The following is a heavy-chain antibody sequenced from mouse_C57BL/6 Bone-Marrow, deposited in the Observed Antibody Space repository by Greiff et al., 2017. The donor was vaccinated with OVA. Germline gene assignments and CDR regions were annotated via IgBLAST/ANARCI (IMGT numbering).Heavy chain of an antibody. CDR1: GFTFSSYA. Sequence: DVMLVESGEGLVKPGGSLKLSCAASGFTFSSYAMSWVRQTPEKRLEWVAYISSGGDYIYYADTVKGRFTISRDNARNTLYLQMSSLKSEDTAMYYCTRCDGYYDYWGQGTTLTVSS. V-gene: IGHV5-9-1*02. CDR2: ISSGGDYI. J-gene: IGHJ2*01. D-gene: IGHD2-3*01. CDR3: TRCDGYYDY.